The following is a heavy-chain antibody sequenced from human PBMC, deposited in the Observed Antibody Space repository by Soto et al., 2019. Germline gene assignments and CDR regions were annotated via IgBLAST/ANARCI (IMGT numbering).Heavy chain of an antibody. D-gene: IGHD5-18*01. J-gene: IGHJ4*02. CDR2: ISYDGSNK. V-gene: IGHV3-30*18. CDR1: GFTFSSYG. CDR3: AKGSTAMTYFDY. Sequence: QVQLVESGGGVVQPGRSLRLSCAASGFTFSSYGMHWVRQARGKGLEWVAVISYDGSNKYYADSVKGRFTIPRDNSKNTLYLQMNSLRAEDTAVYYCAKGSTAMTYFDYWGQGTLVTVSS.